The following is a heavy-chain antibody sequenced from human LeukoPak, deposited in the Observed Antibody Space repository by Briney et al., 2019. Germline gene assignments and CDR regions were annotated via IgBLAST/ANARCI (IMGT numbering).Heavy chain of an antibody. Sequence: PSETLSLTCTVSGGSISSYYWSCIRQPAGKGLEWIGRIYTSGTTNYNPSLKSRVTMSVDTSKNQFSLKMRSVTAADTAVYYCARANYDGSDYWGQGTLVTVSS. J-gene: IGHJ4*02. CDR2: IYTSGTT. CDR1: GGSISSYY. CDR3: ARANYDGSDY. D-gene: IGHD3-22*01. V-gene: IGHV4-4*07.